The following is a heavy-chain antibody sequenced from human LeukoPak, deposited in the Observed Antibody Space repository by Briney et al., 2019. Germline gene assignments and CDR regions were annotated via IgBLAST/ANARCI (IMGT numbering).Heavy chain of an antibody. Sequence: PSQTLSLTCTVSGGSISSGSYYWSWIRQPAGKGLEWIGRIYTSGSTNYNPSLKSRVTISVDTSKNQFSLKLSSVTAADTAVYYCARTAAGTPNHFAYWGQGTLVTVSS. J-gene: IGHJ4*02. CDR2: IYTSGST. CDR1: GGSISSGSYY. CDR3: ARTAAGTPNHFAY. V-gene: IGHV4-61*02. D-gene: IGHD6-13*01.